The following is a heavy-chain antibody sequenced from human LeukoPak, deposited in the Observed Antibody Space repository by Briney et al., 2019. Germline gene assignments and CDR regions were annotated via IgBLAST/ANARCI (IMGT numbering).Heavy chain of an antibody. CDR3: AGCWYSGSYYEWRAFDI. CDR1: GFTFSSYW. J-gene: IGHJ3*02. CDR2: IKQDGSEK. D-gene: IGHD1-26*01. Sequence: GGSLRLSCAASGFTFSSYWMSWVRQAPGKGLEWVVNIKQDGSEKYYVDSVKGRFTISRDNAKNSLYLQMNSLRAEDTAVYYCAGCWYSGSYYEWRAFDIWGQGTMVTVSS. V-gene: IGHV3-7*01.